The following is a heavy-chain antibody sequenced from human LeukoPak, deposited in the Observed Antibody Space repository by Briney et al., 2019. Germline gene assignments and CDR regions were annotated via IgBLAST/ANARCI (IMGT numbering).Heavy chain of an antibody. Sequence: GGSLRLSCAASGLTFTTSVINWVRQAPGKGLEWVAALSDDGRDEYYAESVKGRFTISRDNSKNTVHLQMNSLRAEDTAVYYCAKGDDIAMTNGAFDIWGQGTMVTVPS. CDR2: LSDDGRDE. D-gene: IGHD5-18*01. CDR3: AKGDDIAMTNGAFDI. CDR1: GLTFTTSV. J-gene: IGHJ3*02. V-gene: IGHV3-30*18.